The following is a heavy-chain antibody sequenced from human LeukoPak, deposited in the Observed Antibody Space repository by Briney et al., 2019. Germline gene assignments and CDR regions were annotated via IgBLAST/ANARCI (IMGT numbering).Heavy chain of an antibody. J-gene: IGHJ4*02. D-gene: IGHD6-13*01. Sequence: GGTLRLSCAASGFTFSSYAMHWVRQAPGKGLEWVAVISYDGSNKYYADSVKGRFTISRDNSKNTLYLQMNSLRAEDTAVYYCARVGAYSSSWYEFDYWGQGTLVTVSS. CDR3: ARVGAYSSSWYEFDY. V-gene: IGHV3-30*04. CDR1: GFTFSSYA. CDR2: ISYDGSNK.